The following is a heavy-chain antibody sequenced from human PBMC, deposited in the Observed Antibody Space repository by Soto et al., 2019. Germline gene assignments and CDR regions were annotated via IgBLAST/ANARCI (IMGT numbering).Heavy chain of an antibody. CDR1: GGSFSGYY. CDR3: ARAGPYDFWSGYYTGFDY. D-gene: IGHD3-3*01. CDR2: INHSGST. J-gene: IGHJ4*02. V-gene: IGHV4-34*01. Sequence: SETLSLTCAVYGGSFSGYYWSWIRQPPGKGLEWIGEINHSGSTNYNPSLKSRVTISVDTSKNQFSLKLSSVTAADTAVYYCARAGPYDFWSGYYTGFDYWGQGTLVTVSS.